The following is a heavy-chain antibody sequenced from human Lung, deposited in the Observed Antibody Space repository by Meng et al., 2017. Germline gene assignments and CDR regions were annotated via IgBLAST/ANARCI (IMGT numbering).Heavy chain of an antibody. CDR2: IYWDDEK. J-gene: IGHJ4*02. V-gene: IGHV2-5*02. CDR3: AHSWGSGYYFGPLDY. D-gene: IGHD3-22*01. Sequence: QITLKESGPALVKPTQTLTLTCTLSGSSLSTSGVAVGWIRQPPGKALEWLALIYWDDEKRYSPSLKSRLTITKDTSKNHVVLTMTNMDPVDTATYYCAHSWGSGYYFGPLDYWGQGTLFTVSS. CDR1: GSSLSTSGVA.